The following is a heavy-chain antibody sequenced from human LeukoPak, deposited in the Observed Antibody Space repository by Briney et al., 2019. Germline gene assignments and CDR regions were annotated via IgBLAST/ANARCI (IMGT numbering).Heavy chain of an antibody. Sequence: ASVKVSCKASGYTFSDYYLHWVRQAPGQGLEWMGWINPNSGGTNSAQKFRGRVTMTRGTSITTAYMELTRLKSDDTAVYYCARGGVRTAASSLGYWGQGTLVTVSS. J-gene: IGHJ4*01. CDR2: INPNSGGT. V-gene: IGHV1-2*02. D-gene: IGHD6-13*01. CDR1: GYTFSDYY. CDR3: ARGGVRTAASSLGY.